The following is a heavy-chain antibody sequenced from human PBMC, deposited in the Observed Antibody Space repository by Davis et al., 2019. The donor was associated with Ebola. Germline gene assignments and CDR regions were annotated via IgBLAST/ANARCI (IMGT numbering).Heavy chain of an antibody. J-gene: IGHJ4*02. CDR3: ARGLLIHGGILDY. D-gene: IGHD2-21*02. CDR2: IKYDGTEK. V-gene: IGHV3-7*01. CDR1: GFTFSNYW. Sequence: GESLKISCAASGFTFSNYWMNWVRQAPGKGLEWVANIKYDGTEKYYVDSVKGRFTISRDNAKSSLDLQMNSLRAEDTAVYYCARGLLIHGGILDYWVQGTLVTVAS.